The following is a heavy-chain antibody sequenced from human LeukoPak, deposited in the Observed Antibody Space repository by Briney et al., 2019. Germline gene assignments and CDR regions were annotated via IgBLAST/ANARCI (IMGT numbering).Heavy chain of an antibody. J-gene: IGHJ1*01. CDR1: GGSISSYY. CDR3: ARGTYSSSSVDFQH. CDR2: IYYSGST. V-gene: IGHV4-59*12. D-gene: IGHD6-6*01. Sequence: KASETLSLTCTVSGGSISSYYWSWIRQPPGKGLEWIGYIYYSGSTNYNPSLKSRVTISVDTSKNQFSLKLSSVTAADTAVYYCARGTYSSSSVDFQHWGQGTLVTVSS.